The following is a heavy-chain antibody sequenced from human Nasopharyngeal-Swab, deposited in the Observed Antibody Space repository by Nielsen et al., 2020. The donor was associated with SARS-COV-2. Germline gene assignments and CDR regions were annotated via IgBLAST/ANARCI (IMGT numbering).Heavy chain of an antibody. CDR3: AHSGSGYRNADAFDI. CDR2: IYWHDER. V-gene: IGHV2-5*01. Sequence: SGPTLVKPTETLRLTCTFSGFSLSTSGVGVGWIRQPPGKALEWLALIYWHDERRYRPSLKSRLTISKDTSKNQVVLTMTNMDPVDTGTYYCAHSGSGYRNADAFDIWGQGTMVTASS. CDR1: GFSLSTSGVG. D-gene: IGHD5-12*01. J-gene: IGHJ3*02.